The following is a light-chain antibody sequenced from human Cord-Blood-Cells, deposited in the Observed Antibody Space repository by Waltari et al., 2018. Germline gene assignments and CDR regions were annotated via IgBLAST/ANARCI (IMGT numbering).Light chain of an antibody. J-gene: IGLJ2*01. CDR3: SSYTSSSVV. CDR1: SSDVGGYNY. Sequence: QSALTQPASVSGSPGQSITIPCTGTSSDVGGYNYVSWYPQHPGKAPKPMIYDVSNRPSGVSNRFSGSKSGNTASLTISGLQAEDEADYYCSSYTSSSVVFGGGTKLTVL. CDR2: DVS. V-gene: IGLV2-14*01.